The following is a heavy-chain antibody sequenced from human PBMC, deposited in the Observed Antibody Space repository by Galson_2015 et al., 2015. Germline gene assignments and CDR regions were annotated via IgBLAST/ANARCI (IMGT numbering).Heavy chain of an antibody. CDR2: IKGDESEK. V-gene: IGHV3-7*01. D-gene: IGHD6-19*01. CDR1: GFTFSNYW. CDR3: ASLDTSGWYGKAY. J-gene: IGHJ4*02. Sequence: SLRLSCAASGFTFSNYWMSWVRQTPGKGLEWVAMIKGDESEKYHVASVKGRFTISRDNAKNSLYLQMNSLRAEDTAVYYCASLDTSGWYGKAYWGQGTLVTVSS.